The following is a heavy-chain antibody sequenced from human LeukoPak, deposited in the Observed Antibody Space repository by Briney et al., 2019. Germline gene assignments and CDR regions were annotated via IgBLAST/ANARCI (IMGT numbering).Heavy chain of an antibody. Sequence: PGGSLRLSCATSGITFSSFEMNWVRQAPGEGLEWVSYISSTGNTIYYAESVKGRFTISRDNAKSSLYLRMNSLRAEDTAVYYCARDSSGNFIPDYFDYWGQGTLVTVSS. CDR3: ARDSSGNFIPDYFDY. D-gene: IGHD3-10*01. CDR2: ISSTGNTI. J-gene: IGHJ4*02. V-gene: IGHV3-48*03. CDR1: GITFSSFE.